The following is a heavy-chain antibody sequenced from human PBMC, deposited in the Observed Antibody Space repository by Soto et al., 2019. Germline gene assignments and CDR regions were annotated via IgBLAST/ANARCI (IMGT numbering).Heavy chain of an antibody. Sequence: PGGSLRLSCAASGLTFSSFVMHWVRQAPGKGLECVAVITYDGSNKYYADSVKGRFTISRDNSKDMLYLHMNSLRAEDTAVYYCARDQAESIAYYRGMDVRDQGTTVTVSS. CDR1: GLTFSSFV. V-gene: IGHV3-30-3*01. D-gene: IGHD3-10*01. CDR3: ARDQAESIAYYRGMDV. CDR2: ITYDGSNK. J-gene: IGHJ6*02.